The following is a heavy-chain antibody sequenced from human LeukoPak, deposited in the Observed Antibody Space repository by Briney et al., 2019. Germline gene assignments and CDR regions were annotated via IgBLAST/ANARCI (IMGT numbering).Heavy chain of an antibody. CDR3: ARDSGYGYYFDY. CDR1: GFTFSSYA. CDR2: ISYDGSNK. J-gene: IGHJ4*02. D-gene: IGHD5-18*01. V-gene: IGHV3-30*04. Sequence: PGRSLRLSCAASGFTFSSYAMHWVRQAPGKGLEWVAVISYDGSNKYYADSVKGRFTISRDNSKNTLYLQMNSLRAEDTAVYYCARDSGYGYYFDYWGQGTLVTVSP.